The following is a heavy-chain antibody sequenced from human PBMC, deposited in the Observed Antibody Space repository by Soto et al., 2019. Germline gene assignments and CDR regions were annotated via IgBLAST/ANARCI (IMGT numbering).Heavy chain of an antibody. V-gene: IGHV3-30*09. CDR1: VFTFSNYA. CDR2: ISYDGSHK. CDR3: ASDLSHCSGGGCYSFTGADV. D-gene: IGHD2-15*01. J-gene: IGHJ6*02. Sequence: QVQLVESGGDVVQTGRSLRLSCAASVFTFSNYAMHWVRQAPGKGLEWVAIISYDGSHKFYADSVKGRFAISRDKYKNTLFLQMNSLRGEDTAIYYCASDLSHCSGGGCYSFTGADVWCQGTTVTISS.